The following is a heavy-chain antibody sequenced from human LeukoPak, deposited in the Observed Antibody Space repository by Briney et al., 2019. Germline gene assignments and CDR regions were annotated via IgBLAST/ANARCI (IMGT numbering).Heavy chain of an antibody. CDR2: IIPIFGTA. CDR3: ASDYDSSGYYYPKFDY. D-gene: IGHD3-22*01. CDR1: GGTFSSYA. V-gene: IGHV1-69*05. Sequence: SVKVSCKASGGTFSSYAISWVRQAPGQGLEWMGRIIPIFGTADYAQKFQGRVTITTDESTSTAYMELSSLRSEDTALYYCASDYDSSGYYYPKFDYWGQGTLVTVSS. J-gene: IGHJ4*02.